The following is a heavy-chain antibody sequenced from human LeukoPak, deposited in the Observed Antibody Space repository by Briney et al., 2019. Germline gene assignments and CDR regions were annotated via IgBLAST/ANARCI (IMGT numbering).Heavy chain of an antibody. J-gene: IGHJ4*02. Sequence: PSETLPLTCTVSGGSISSGSYYWSWIRQPAGKGLEWIGRIYTNGSTNYNPSLKSRVTISVDTSKNQFSLKLSSVTAADTAVYYCARGADFWSGYSYDYWGQGTLVTVSS. CDR2: IYTNGST. CDR1: GGSISSGSYY. D-gene: IGHD3-3*01. CDR3: ARGADFWSGYSYDY. V-gene: IGHV4-61*02.